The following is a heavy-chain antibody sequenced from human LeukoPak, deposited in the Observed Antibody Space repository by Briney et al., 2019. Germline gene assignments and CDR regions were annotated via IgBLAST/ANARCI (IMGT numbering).Heavy chain of an antibody. V-gene: IGHV4-59*11. CDR3: ARVFDYYDSSGYLGNWFDP. J-gene: IGHJ5*02. CDR2: IYYSGST. Sequence: SETLSLTCTVSGGSISSHYWSWIRQPPGKGLEWIGYIYYSGSTNYNPSLKSRVTISVDTSKNQFSLKLSSVTAADTAVYYCARVFDYYDSSGYLGNWFDPWGQGTLVTVSS. CDR1: GGSISSHY. D-gene: IGHD3-22*01.